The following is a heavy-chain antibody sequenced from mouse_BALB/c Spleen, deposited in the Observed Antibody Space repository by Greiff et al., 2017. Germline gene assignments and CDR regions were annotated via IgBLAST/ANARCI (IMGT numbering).Heavy chain of an antibody. CDR2: IYPGDGDT. J-gene: IGHJ3*01. D-gene: IGHD2-13*01. CDR3: ARSRDGFAY. CDR1: GYTFTSYW. Sequence: QVQLQQSGAELARPGASVKLSCKASGYTFTSYWMQWVKQRPGQGLEWIGAIYPGDGDTRYTQKFKGKATLTADKSSSTAYMQLSSLASEDSAVYYCARSRDGFAYWGQGTLVTVSA. V-gene: IGHV1-87*01.